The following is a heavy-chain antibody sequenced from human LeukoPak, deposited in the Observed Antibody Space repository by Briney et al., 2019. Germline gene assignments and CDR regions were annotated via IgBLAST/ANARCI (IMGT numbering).Heavy chain of an antibody. CDR1: GFTFSKFW. V-gene: IGHV3-21*01. J-gene: IGHJ5*02. CDR2: ISSSSSYI. D-gene: IGHD3-10*01. CDR3: ARGSGVRGVRALGS. Sequence: GGSLRLSCAASGFTFSKFWMSWVRQAPGKGLEWVSSISSSSSYIYYADSVKGRFTISRDNAKNSLYLQMNSLRAEDTAVYYCARGSGVRGVRALGSWGQGTLVTVSS.